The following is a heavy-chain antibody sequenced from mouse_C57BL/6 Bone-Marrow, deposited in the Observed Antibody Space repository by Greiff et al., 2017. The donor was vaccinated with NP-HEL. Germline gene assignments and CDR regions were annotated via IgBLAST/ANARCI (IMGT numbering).Heavy chain of an antibody. CDR3: ARGNYYGSNWYFDV. V-gene: IGHV5-17*01. Sequence: EVKLMESGGGLVKPGGSLKLSCAASGFTFSDYGMHWVRQAPEKGLEWVAYISSGSSTIYYADTVKGRSTISRDNATNTLCLQVTSLRSEDTAMYYCARGNYYGSNWYFDVWGTGTTVTVSS. D-gene: IGHD1-1*01. J-gene: IGHJ1*03. CDR1: GFTFSDYG. CDR2: ISSGSSTI.